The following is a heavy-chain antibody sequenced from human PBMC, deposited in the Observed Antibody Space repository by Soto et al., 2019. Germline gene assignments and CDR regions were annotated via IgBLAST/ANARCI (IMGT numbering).Heavy chain of an antibody. J-gene: IGHJ4*02. CDR1: GGSISSYY. CDR2: IIYTGST. D-gene: IGHD5-12*01. CDR3: AGGRDGYTIDY. V-gene: IGHV4-59*01. Sequence: QVQLQESGPGLVKPLATLSLTCTVSGGSISSYYWSWIRQPPGQGLEWIGYIIYTGSTSYHPSLKGRVPISVDTSQNHFALKLSSVTAADTAEYFCAGGRDGYTIDYWGKGSLVTVSS.